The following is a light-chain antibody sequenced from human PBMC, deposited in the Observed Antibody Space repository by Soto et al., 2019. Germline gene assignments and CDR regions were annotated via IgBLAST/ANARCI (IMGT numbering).Light chain of an antibody. Sequence: QSALTQPASVSGSPGQSITISCTGTSGDIGSYNRVSWYQQHPGKAPKLMIYQVTNRPSGVSNRFSGSRSGNTASLTISGRQAEDAADYYYSSYTDSSNYVFGTGTKLTVL. CDR3: SSYTDSSNYV. V-gene: IGLV2-14*01. J-gene: IGLJ1*01. CDR2: QVT. CDR1: SGDIGSYNR.